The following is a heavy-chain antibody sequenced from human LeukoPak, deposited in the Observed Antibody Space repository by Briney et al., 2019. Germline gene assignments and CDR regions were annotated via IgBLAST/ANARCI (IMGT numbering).Heavy chain of an antibody. V-gene: IGHV4-34*01. CDR1: GGSFSGYY. Sequence: SETLPLTCAVYGGSFSGYYWSWIRQPPGKGLEWIGEINHSRSTNYNPSLKSRVTISVDTSKNQFSLKLSSVTAADTAVYYCARGSPMVVWGQGTTVTVSS. CDR3: ARGSPMVV. J-gene: IGHJ6*02. CDR2: INHSRST.